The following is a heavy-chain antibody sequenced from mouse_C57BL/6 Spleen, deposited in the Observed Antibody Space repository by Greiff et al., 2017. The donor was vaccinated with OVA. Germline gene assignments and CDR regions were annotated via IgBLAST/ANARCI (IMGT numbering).Heavy chain of an antibody. V-gene: IGHV1-55*01. CDR3: ARKGGNYAMDY. CDR1: GYTFTSYW. Sequence: VQLQQPGAELVKPGASVKMSCKASGYTFTSYWITWVKQRPGQGLEWIGDIYPGSGSTNYNEKFKSKATLTVDTSSSTAYLQLSSLTSEDSAVYYCARKGGNYAMDYWGQGTSVTVSS. CDR2: IYPGSGST. J-gene: IGHJ4*01.